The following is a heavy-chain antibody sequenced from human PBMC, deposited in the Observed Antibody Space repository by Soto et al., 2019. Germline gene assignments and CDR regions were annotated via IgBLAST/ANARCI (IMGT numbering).Heavy chain of an antibody. Sequence: QVQLVESGGGVVQPGRSLRLSCAASGFTFSSYAMHWVRQAPGKGLEWVAVISYDGSNKYYADSVKGRFTISRDNSKNTLYLQMNSLRAEDTAVYYCARDFGIAVVVAATPDYWGQGTLVTVSS. CDR3: ARDFGIAVVVAATPDY. CDR2: ISYDGSNK. CDR1: GFTFSSYA. D-gene: IGHD2-15*01. J-gene: IGHJ4*02. V-gene: IGHV3-30-3*01.